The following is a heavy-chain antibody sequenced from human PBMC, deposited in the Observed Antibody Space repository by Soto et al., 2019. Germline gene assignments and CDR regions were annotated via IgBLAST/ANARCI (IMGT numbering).Heavy chain of an antibody. CDR1: GYTFTGYY. Sequence: ASVKVSCKASGYTFTGYYMHWVRQAPGQGLEWMGWINPNSGGTNYAQKFQGWVTMTRETSISTAYMELSRLRSDDTAVYYCARSDCSGGSCYLDYWGQGTLVTVSS. CDR2: INPNSGGT. CDR3: ARSDCSGGSCYLDY. J-gene: IGHJ4*02. V-gene: IGHV1-2*04. D-gene: IGHD2-15*01.